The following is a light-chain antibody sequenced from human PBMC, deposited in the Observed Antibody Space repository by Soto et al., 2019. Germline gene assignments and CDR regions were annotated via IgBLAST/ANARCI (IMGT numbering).Light chain of an antibody. CDR3: QQRDDWPST. CDR1: QSVGSSY. CDR2: DAS. V-gene: IGKV3D-20*01. J-gene: IGKJ5*01. Sequence: ILLPQSPATLSLSPGERATLSCEVSQSVGSSYLAWYQQRPGLAPRLLIHDASTRATGIPDRFSGSGSGTDFTLTISRLEPEDFAVYFCQQRDDWPSTFGQGTKVEIK.